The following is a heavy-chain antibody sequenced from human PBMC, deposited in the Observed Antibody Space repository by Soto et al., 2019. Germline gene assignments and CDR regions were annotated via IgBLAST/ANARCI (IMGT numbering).Heavy chain of an antibody. CDR1: GFTFSSYD. CDR2: IGTAGDT. CDR3: ARDGSYYYGMDV. V-gene: IGHV3-13*01. D-gene: IGHD1-26*01. Sequence: GGSLRLSCAASGFTFSSYDMHWVRQATGKGLEWVSAIGTAGDTYYPGSVKGRFTISRENAKNSLYLQMNSLRAGDTAVYYCARDGSYYYGMDVWGQGTTVTRLL. J-gene: IGHJ6*02.